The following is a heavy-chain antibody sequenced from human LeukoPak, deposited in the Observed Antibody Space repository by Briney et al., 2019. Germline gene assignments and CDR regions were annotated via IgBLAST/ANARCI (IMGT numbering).Heavy chain of an antibody. CDR1: GFTFSSYS. Sequence: GGSLRLSCAASGFTFSSYSMNWVRQAPGKGLEWVSSISSSSSYIYYADSVKGRFTISRDNAKNSLYLQMNSLRAEDTALYYCAKDMRFNYDILTGISDYWGQGTLVTVSS. CDR3: AKDMRFNYDILTGISDY. V-gene: IGHV3-21*04. CDR2: ISSSSSYI. J-gene: IGHJ4*02. D-gene: IGHD3-9*01.